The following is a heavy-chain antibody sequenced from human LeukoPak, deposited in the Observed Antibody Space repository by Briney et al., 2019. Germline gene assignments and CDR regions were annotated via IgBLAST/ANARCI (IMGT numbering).Heavy chain of an antibody. CDR1: GFTSSGYS. CDR3: ARGGIYSQGFDY. J-gene: IGHJ4*02. V-gene: IGHV3-21*01. Sequence: TGGSLRLSCAASGFTSSGYSMNWVRQAPGKGLEWVSSISTTSDYIHYADSLKGRVAISRDNAKNSLYLQMNSLRAEDTAVYYCARGGIYSQGFDYWGQGSLVTVSS. CDR2: ISTTSDYI. D-gene: IGHD6-13*01.